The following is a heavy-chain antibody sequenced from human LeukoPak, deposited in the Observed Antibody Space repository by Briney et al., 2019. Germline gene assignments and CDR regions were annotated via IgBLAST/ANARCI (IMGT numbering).Heavy chain of an antibody. CDR3: ARVRSDSSSWYVNWFDP. J-gene: IGHJ5*02. V-gene: IGHV4-4*02. CDR2: IYYSGST. Sequence: SETLSLTCAVSGGSISSSNWWSWVRQPPGKGLEWIGSIYYSGSTYYNPSLKSRVTISVDTSKNQFSLKLSSVTAADTAVYYCARVRSDSSSWYVNWFDPWGQGTLVTVSS. D-gene: IGHD6-13*01. CDR1: GGSISSSNW.